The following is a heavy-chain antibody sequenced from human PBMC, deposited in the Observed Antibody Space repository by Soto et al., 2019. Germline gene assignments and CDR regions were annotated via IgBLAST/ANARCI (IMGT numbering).Heavy chain of an antibody. D-gene: IGHD4-17*01. V-gene: IGHV1-69*06. CDR2: IIPIFGTA. J-gene: IGHJ5*02. CDR1: GGTFSSYA. CDR3: ALNDYGDYARYNWFDP. Sequence: QVQLVQSGAEVKKPGSSVKVSCKASGGTFSSYAISWVRQAPGQGLEWMGGIIPIFGTANYAQKFQGRVTIPADKSTSPAYMELSSLRSEDTAVYYCALNDYGDYARYNWFDPWGQGTLVTVSS.